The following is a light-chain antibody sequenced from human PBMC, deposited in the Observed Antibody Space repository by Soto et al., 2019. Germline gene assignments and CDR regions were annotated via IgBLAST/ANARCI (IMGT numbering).Light chain of an antibody. V-gene: IGKV3-20*01. CDR1: QSVSSSY. Sequence: ELVLTQSPGTLSLSPGERGTLSYRASQSVSSSYLAWYQRKPGQAPRLLIYGASSRATGIPDRFSGSGSGTDFTLTISRLEPEDFPVYYCQQYGSSPLFTFGQGTKLEIK. J-gene: IGKJ2*01. CDR3: QQYGSSPLFT. CDR2: GAS.